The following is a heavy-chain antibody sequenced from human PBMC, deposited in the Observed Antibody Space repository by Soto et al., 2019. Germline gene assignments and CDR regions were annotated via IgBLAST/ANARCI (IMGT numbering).Heavy chain of an antibody. D-gene: IGHD3-22*01. V-gene: IGHV1-18*01. CDR3: ARIGGYGYYFDY. J-gene: IGHJ4*02. CDR2: ISSYNGDT. Sequence: ASVKVSCKASGYTFTRSGISWVRQAPGQGPEWMGWISSYNGDTNYAQTFQGRVTMTTDTSTSTAYMELRSLRSDDTAVYYCARIGGYGYYFDYWGQGTLVTVSS. CDR1: GYTFTRSG.